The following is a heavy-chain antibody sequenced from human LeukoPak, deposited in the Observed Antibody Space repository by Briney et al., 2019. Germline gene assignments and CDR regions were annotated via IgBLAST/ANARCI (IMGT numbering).Heavy chain of an antibody. J-gene: IGHJ6*02. Sequence: GGSLRLSCAASGFSLSCCAMSWVRQAPGKGLEGVSAITDSGTYIYYAESVKGRFTSSRDNAKNSLYLQMNSLRAEDTGVYYCARGDSGWSRDVWGQGTTVTVSS. V-gene: IGHV3-21*01. CDR2: ITDSGTYI. D-gene: IGHD6-19*01. CDR1: GFSLSCCA. CDR3: ARGDSGWSRDV.